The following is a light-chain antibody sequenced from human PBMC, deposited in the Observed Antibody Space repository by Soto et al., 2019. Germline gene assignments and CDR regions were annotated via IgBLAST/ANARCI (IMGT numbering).Light chain of an antibody. V-gene: IGKV1-5*03. Sequence: DIQMTQSPSTLSASVGDRVTITCRASQNIISWLAWYQQKPGKAPKLLTYKASSLESGVPSRFSGSGSGTEVTLTINSLHPDDFAAYYCHQYISFPHTCGQGTKLEIK. J-gene: IGKJ2*01. CDR2: KAS. CDR1: QNIISW. CDR3: HQYISFPHT.